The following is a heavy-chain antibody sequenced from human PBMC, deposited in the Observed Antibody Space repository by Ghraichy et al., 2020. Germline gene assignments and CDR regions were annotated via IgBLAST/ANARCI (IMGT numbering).Heavy chain of an antibody. CDR1: GFTFSSFS. V-gene: IGHV3-21*01. D-gene: IGHD1-26*01. CDR2: ISSRSSYI. Sequence: GGSLRLSCAASGFTFSSFSMNWVRQAPGKGLEWVSSISSRSSYIYYADSVKGRFTISRDNAKNSLYLQMNSLRAKDTAVYYCARDGYFFDTTGSYNGMDVWGQGTTVTVSS. CDR3: ARDGYFFDTTGSYNGMDV. J-gene: IGHJ6*02.